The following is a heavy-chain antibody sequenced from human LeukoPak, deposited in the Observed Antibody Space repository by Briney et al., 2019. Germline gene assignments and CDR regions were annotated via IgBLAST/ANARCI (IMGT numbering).Heavy chain of an antibody. CDR3: VPTYYYDSSGRNAFDI. Sequence: SVKVSCKASGYTFTGYYMHWVRQAPGQGLEWMGRIIPIFGTANYAQKFQGRVTITTDESTSTAYMELSSLRSEDTAVYYCVPTYYYDSSGRNAFDIWGQGTMVTVSS. V-gene: IGHV1-69*05. J-gene: IGHJ3*02. CDR1: GYTFTGYY. D-gene: IGHD3-22*01. CDR2: IIPIFGTA.